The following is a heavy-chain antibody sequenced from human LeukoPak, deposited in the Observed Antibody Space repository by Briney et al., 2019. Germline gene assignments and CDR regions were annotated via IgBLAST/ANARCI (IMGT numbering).Heavy chain of an antibody. CDR2: IYPGDSDT. V-gene: IGHV5-51*01. Sequence: PGESLQISCKGSGYSFTSYWIGWVRQMPGKGLEWVGIIYPGDSDTRYSPSFQGQVTISADKSISTAYLRWSSLKASDTAMYYCARLGGNGDDVSNPFDYWGQGTLVTVSS. CDR1: GYSFTSYW. J-gene: IGHJ4*02. CDR3: ARLGGNGDDVSNPFDY. D-gene: IGHD4-17*01.